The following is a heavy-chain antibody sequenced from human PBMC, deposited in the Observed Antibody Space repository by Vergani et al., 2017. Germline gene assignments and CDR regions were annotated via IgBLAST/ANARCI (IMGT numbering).Heavy chain of an antibody. Sequence: QVQLVESGGGVVQPGRSLRLSCAASGFTFSSYGMHWVRQAPGKGLEWVAVISYDGSNKYYADSVKGRFTISRYNSKNTLYLQMNSLRAEDTAVYYCRGVMGFQLINTPLDYWGQGTLVTVSS. CDR2: ISYDGSNK. CDR1: GFTFSSYG. CDR3: RGVMGFQLINTPLDY. V-gene: IGHV3-30*03. J-gene: IGHJ4*02. D-gene: IGHD3-16*01.